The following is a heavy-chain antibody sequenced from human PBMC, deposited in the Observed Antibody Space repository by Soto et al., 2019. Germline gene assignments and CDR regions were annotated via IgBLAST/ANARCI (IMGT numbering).Heavy chain of an antibody. Sequence: PVGSLRLSCAASGFSFSDYSMNWARQAPGKGLEWISHISSSGSYIFYADSVKGRFTVSRDNAKNSLFLQMNSLRAEDSAVYYCARERTGPYALIDSWGQGTQVTVSS. CDR2: ISSSGSYI. J-gene: IGHJ4*02. D-gene: IGHD3-3*01. V-gene: IGHV3-21*05. CDR3: ARERTGPYALIDS. CDR1: GFSFSDYS.